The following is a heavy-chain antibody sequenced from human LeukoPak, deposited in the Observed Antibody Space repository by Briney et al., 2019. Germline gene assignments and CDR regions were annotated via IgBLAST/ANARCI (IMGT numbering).Heavy chain of an antibody. J-gene: IGHJ3*02. Sequence: PGGSLRLSCVASGFTFSNYDMSWVRQAPGKGLEWVGFIRSAAYGGTSVYAASVKGRFTISRDDSNSITYLQMNSLKTEDTAVYYCARRQFKAFNIWGQGAMVTVSS. CDR1: GFTFSNYD. V-gene: IGHV3-49*04. CDR3: ARRQFKAFNI. CDR2: IRSAAYGGTS.